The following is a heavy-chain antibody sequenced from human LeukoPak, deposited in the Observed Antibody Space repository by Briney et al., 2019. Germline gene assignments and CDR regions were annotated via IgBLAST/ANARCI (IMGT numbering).Heavy chain of an antibody. CDR1: GGSFSGYY. V-gene: IGHV4-34*01. CDR2: ISHNENT. D-gene: IGHD6-13*01. CDR3: ARGRYSSSWLDY. Sequence: SETLSLTCAVYGGSFSGYYWNWIRQPPGKGLEWIGEISHNENTNYSPSLKSRLTISIDTSKNQFSLKLSSVTAADTAVYYCARGRYSSSWLDYWGQGTLVTVSS. J-gene: IGHJ4*02.